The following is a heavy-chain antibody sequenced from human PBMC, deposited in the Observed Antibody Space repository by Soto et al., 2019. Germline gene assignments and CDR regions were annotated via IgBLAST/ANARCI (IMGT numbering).Heavy chain of an antibody. CDR1: GYTFTGYY. CDR2: INPNSGGT. Sequence: QVQLVQSGAEVKKPGASVKVSCKASGYTFTGYYMHWVRQAPGQGLEWMGWINPNSGGTNYAQKVQGWVNMTRDTSSSTAYMELSRLRSADTAVYYCARDGYYYGSGSYYNDPDYGMDVWGQGTTVTVSS. V-gene: IGHV1-2*04. D-gene: IGHD3-10*01. CDR3: ARDGYYYGSGSYYNDPDYGMDV. J-gene: IGHJ6*02.